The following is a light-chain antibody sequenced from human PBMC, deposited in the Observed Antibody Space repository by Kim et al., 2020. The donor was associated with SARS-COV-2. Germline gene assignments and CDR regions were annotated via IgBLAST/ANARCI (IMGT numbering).Light chain of an antibody. V-gene: IGKV4-1*01. Sequence: DIVMTQSPESLAVSLGERATINCQSSQSALNNSNKKNSLAWYQKRSGQAPRLLIYWASTRQSGVPERFSGSGSGTDFTLTIDTLQADDVAIYYCQQYSSLPWTFGQGTKVDIK. J-gene: IGKJ1*01. CDR2: WAS. CDR1: QSALNNSNKKNS. CDR3: QQYSSLPWT.